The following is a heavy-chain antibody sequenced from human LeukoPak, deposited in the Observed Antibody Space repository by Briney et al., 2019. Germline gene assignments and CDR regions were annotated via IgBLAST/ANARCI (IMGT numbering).Heavy chain of an antibody. CDR2: IIPIFGTA. CDR3: ARARGYSGYD. Sequence: GASVKVSCKASRGTFSSYAISWVRQAPGHGLEWMGRIIPIFGTANYAQKFQGRVTITTAESTSTAYMELSSLRSEDTAVYYRARARGYSGYDWGQGTLVTVSS. D-gene: IGHD5-12*01. CDR1: RGTFSSYA. V-gene: IGHV1-69*05. J-gene: IGHJ4*02.